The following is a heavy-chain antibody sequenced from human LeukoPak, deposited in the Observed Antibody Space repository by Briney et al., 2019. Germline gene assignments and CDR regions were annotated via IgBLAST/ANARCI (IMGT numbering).Heavy chain of an antibody. J-gene: IGHJ4*02. CDR3: ARLHSSGWSYYFDY. CDR2: IYYSGST. D-gene: IGHD6-19*01. CDR1: GGSISSDY. V-gene: IGHV4-59*01. Sequence: SETLSLTCTVSGGSISSDYWTWIRQPPGKRLEWIGYIYYSGSTNYNPSLKSRLTISVDTSKNQFSLKLSSVTAADTAVYYCARLHSSGWSYYFDYWGQGTLVTVSS.